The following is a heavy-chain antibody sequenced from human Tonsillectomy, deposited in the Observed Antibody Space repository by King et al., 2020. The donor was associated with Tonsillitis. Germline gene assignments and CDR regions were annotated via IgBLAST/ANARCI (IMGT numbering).Heavy chain of an antibody. D-gene: IGHD3-10*01. Sequence: QLVQSGAEVKKPGESLKISCKGSGYSFTSYWIGWVRQMPGKGLEWMGIIYPGDSDTRYSPSFQGQVTISADKSISTAYLQWSSLKASDTAMYYCARHRRWFGELLQRWNAFDIWGQGTMVTVSS. J-gene: IGHJ3*02. CDR1: GYSFTSYW. V-gene: IGHV5-51*01. CDR3: ARHRRWFGELLQRWNAFDI. CDR2: IYPGDSDT.